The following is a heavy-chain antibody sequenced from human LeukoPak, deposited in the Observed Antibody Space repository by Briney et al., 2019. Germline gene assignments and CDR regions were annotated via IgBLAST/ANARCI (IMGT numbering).Heavy chain of an antibody. CDR2: VFYTEST. CDR1: GGSIRTRTYY. V-gene: IGHV4-39*01. J-gene: IGHJ4*02. CDR3: ASLLDNGPQHYFDF. Sequence: SETLSLTCNVSGGSIRTRTYYWAWIRRPPGGELEWFGSVFYTESTYYHPALKSRLTIAVDASNNQFSLKLNSVTAADTSICGCASLLDNGPQHYFDFGRQGILVSVS. D-gene: IGHD2-8*01.